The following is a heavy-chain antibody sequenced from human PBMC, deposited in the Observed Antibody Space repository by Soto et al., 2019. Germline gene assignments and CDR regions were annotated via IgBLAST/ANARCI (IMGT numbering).Heavy chain of an antibody. V-gene: IGHV3-30*03. D-gene: IGHD3-10*01. J-gene: IGHJ4*02. Sequence: QVQLVESGGGVVQPGRSLRLSCAASGFPFTTYGMHWVREGPGKGLAWVAVISYDGSNRYYADSVKGRFTISRDNSKNTLYLQMNDLRPEDTALYYCVGGQYDFDYRGQGTLVTVSS. CDR2: ISYDGSNR. CDR3: VGGQYDFDY. CDR1: GFPFTTYG.